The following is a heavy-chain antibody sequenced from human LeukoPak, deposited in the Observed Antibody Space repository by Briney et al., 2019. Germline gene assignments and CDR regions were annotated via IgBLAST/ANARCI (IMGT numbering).Heavy chain of an antibody. V-gene: IGHV3-30*02. D-gene: IGHD1-26*01. CDR2: IRYDGSNK. Sequence: AGGSLRLSCAASGFTLSSYGMHWVRQAPGKGLEWVAFIRYDGSNKYYADSVKGRFTISRDNSKNTLYLQMNSLRAEDTAVYYCAKGNVGATIYWGQGTLVTVSS. CDR3: AKGNVGATIY. CDR1: GFTLSSYG. J-gene: IGHJ4*02.